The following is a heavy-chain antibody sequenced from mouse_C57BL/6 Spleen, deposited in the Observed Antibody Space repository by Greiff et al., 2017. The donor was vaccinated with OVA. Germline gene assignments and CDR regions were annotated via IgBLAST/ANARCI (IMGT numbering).Heavy chain of an antibody. CDR2: IDPSDSYT. J-gene: IGHJ2*01. Sequence: QVQLQQPGAELVKPGASVKLSCKASGYTFTSYWMQWVKQRPGQGLEWIGEIDPSDSYTNYNQKFKGKATLTVDTSSSTAYMQLSSLTSEDSAVYYCARHPYYCDYWGQGTTLTVSS. CDR1: GYTFTSYW. CDR3: ARHPYYCDY. V-gene: IGHV1-50*01.